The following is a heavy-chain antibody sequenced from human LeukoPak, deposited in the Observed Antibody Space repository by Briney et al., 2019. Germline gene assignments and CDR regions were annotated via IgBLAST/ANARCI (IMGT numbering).Heavy chain of an antibody. V-gene: IGHV1-24*01. CDR2: FYPEDGET. CDR3: ATGLFYYYDSSGLLVN. D-gene: IGHD3-22*01. J-gene: IGHJ4*02. Sequence: ASVKVSCKVSGYTLTELSMHWVRQAPGKGREWMGGFYPEDGETIYAQKFQGRVTMTEDTSTDTAYMELSSLRSEDTAVYYCATGLFYYYDSSGLLVNWGQGTLVTVSS. CDR1: GYTLTELS.